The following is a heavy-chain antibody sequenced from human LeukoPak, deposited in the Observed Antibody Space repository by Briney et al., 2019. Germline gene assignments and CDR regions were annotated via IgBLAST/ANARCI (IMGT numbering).Heavy chain of an antibody. J-gene: IGHJ4*02. D-gene: IGHD4-17*01. CDR1: RGPIKNYF. Sequence: PSETLSLTCTVSRGPIKNYFWSWIRQPPGKGLEWIGYIYYSGSTNYNPSLKSRVTISVDTSKNQFSLKLSSVTAADTAVYYCARALVGGYGDYVFDYWGQGTLVTVSS. CDR2: IYYSGST. V-gene: IGHV4-59*01. CDR3: ARALVGGYGDYVFDY.